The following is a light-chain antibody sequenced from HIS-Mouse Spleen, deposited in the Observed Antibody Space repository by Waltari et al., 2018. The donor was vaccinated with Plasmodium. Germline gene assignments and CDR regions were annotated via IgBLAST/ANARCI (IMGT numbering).Light chain of an antibody. CDR1: QSVSSN. CDR2: GAS. V-gene: IGKV3-15*01. Sequence: DIVMTQSTATLSVSPGERATLSCRASQSVSSNLAWYQQKPGQAPRLLIYGASNRATGIPARFRCSGSWTEFTLTISSLQSEDFAVYYCQQYNNWSFTFGPGTKVDIK. CDR3: QQYNNWSFT. J-gene: IGKJ3*01.